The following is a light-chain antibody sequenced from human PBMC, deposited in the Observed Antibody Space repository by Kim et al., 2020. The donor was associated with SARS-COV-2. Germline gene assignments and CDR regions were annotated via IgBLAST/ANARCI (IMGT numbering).Light chain of an antibody. CDR3: QQYDTSPLT. CDR1: QSVNSNY. V-gene: IGKV3-20*01. J-gene: IGKJ4*01. CDR2: GAS. Sequence: SPGERATLSCRASQSVNSNYLAWYPQKPGQAPRLLIYGASSRATGIPDRFSGSGSGTDFTLTISRLEPEDFAVYYCQQYDTSPLTFGGGTKVDIK.